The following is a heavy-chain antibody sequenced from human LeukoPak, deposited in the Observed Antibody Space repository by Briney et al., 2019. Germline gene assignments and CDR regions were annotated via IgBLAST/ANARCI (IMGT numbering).Heavy chain of an antibody. CDR2: IYPGDSDT. Sequence: GESLKISCKGSGYSFTSYWIAWVRQMPGKGLEWMGIIYPGDSDTRYSPSFKGQVTISADKSISPAYLQWSGLKASDTAMYYCARQIGSSGYFDFWGQGTLVTVSS. D-gene: IGHD6-19*01. J-gene: IGHJ4*02. V-gene: IGHV5-51*01. CDR3: ARQIGSSGYFDF. CDR1: GYSFTSYW.